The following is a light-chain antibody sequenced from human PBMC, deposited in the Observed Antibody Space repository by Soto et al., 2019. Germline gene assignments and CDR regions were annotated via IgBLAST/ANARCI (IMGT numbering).Light chain of an antibody. V-gene: IGKV1-39*01. CDR3: HQTAANPWT. CDR2: AAS. CDR1: QNIGVY. Sequence: DIQMTQSPSSLSASVGDRVTITCRASQNIGVYLNWYQKKPGKAPKLLIHAASSLHCGVPSTFSGSGSGTDFALTISSLQPEDFATYYCHQTAANPWTFAQGTKVDI. J-gene: IGKJ1*01.